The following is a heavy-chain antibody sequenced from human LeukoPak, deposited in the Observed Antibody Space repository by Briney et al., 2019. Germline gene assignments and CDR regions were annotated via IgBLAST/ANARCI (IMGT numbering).Heavy chain of an antibody. J-gene: IGHJ4*02. V-gene: IGHV4-59*01. CDR1: GGSISSYY. D-gene: IGHD6-6*01. CDR3: AIGSIAARYLGY. CDR2: IYYSGGT. Sequence: PWETLSLTSTVSGGSISSYYWSWIRQPPGKGLEWIGYIYYSGGTNYNPSLKSRVTISVDTSKNQFSLKLSSVTAADTAVYYCAIGSIAARYLGYWGQGTLVTVSS.